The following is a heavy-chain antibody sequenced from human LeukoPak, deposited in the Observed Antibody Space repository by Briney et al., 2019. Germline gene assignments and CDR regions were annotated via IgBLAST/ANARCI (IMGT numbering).Heavy chain of an antibody. Sequence: ASVKVSCKASGYTFIGYYMHWVRQAPGQGLEWMGWMNPNSGNTGYAQKFQGRVTMTRNTSISTAYMELSSLRSEDTAVYYCARGSDDLDYWGQGTLVTVSS. V-gene: IGHV1-8*02. CDR1: GYTFIGYY. CDR2: MNPNSGNT. CDR3: ARGSDDLDY. J-gene: IGHJ4*02. D-gene: IGHD3-3*01.